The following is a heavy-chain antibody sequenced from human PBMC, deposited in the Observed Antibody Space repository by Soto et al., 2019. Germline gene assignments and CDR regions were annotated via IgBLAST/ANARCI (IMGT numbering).Heavy chain of an antibody. CDR2: IYYSGST. J-gene: IGHJ4*02. V-gene: IGHV4-59*08. CDR1: GGSISSYY. D-gene: IGHD1-1*01. CDR3: ARRYAYSFDY. Sequence: PSETLSLTCTVSGGSISSYYWSWIRQPPGKGLEWIGYIYYSGSTNYNPPLKSRVTISVDTSKNQFSLKLSSVTAADTAVYYCARRYAYSFDYWGQGTLVTVSS.